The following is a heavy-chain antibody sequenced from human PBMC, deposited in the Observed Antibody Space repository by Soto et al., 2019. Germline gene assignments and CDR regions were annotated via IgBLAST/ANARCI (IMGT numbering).Heavy chain of an antibody. D-gene: IGHD6-6*01. Sequence: QVQLQQWGAGLLKPSETLSLTCAVYGGSFSGYYWSWIRQPPGKGLEWIGEITHSGSTNYNPSLKSRVTISVDTSKNQFSLKLGSVTAADTAVYYCARGRGRPYSSSSQSFYGMDVWGQGTTVTVSS. CDR3: ARGRGRPYSSSSQSFYGMDV. J-gene: IGHJ6*02. CDR2: ITHSGST. V-gene: IGHV4-34*01. CDR1: GGSFSGYY.